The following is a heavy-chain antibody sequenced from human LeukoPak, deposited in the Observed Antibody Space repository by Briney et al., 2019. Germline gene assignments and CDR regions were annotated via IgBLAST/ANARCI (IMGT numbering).Heavy chain of an antibody. CDR1: GFSFSMYS. Sequence: GGSPRLSCAASGFSFSMYSMSWIRQAPGKGLEWVSYISSSSSTIYYADSVKGRFTISRDNAKNSLYLQMNSLRAEDTAVYYCARDQITGTTPLTHWGQGTLVTVSS. CDR3: ARDQITGTTPLTH. J-gene: IGHJ4*02. V-gene: IGHV3-48*01. CDR2: ISSSSSTI. D-gene: IGHD1-7*01.